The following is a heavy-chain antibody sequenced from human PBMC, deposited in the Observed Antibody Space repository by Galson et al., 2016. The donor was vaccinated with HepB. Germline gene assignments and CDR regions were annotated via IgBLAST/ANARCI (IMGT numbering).Heavy chain of an antibody. V-gene: IGHV3-33*06. J-gene: IGHJ4*02. D-gene: IGHD3-22*01. CDR2: TWYDGSKT. CDR3: AKEMYYYDSSGLALFDY. CDR1: GFAFSSYA. Sequence: SLRLSCAASGFAFSSYAMHWVRQAPGKGLEWVALTWYDGSKTSYADSVKGRFTVSRDNSKNTLYLKMSSLRAEDTAVYYCAKEMYYYDSSGLALFDYWGRGTLVTVSS.